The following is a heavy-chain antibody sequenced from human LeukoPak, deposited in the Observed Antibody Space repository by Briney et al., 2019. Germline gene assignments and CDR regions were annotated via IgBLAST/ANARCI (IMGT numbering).Heavy chain of an antibody. Sequence: SQTLSLTCTVSGGSISSGSYYWNWIRQPAGKGLEWIGRIYSTGRVNYNPSLKSRVTMLLDTSKNHISLKLTSVTAADTAIYFCARASETAMVTLWGQGTLVTVSS. CDR2: IYSTGRV. V-gene: IGHV4-61*02. J-gene: IGHJ4*02. D-gene: IGHD5-18*01. CDR3: ARASETAMVTL. CDR1: GGSISSGSYY.